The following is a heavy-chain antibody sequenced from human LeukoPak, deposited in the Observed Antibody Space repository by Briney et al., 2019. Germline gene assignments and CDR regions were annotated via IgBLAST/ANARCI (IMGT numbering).Heavy chain of an antibody. CDR3: ATSGTYCSGGSCYYTYWYFDL. J-gene: IGHJ2*01. D-gene: IGHD2-15*01. Sequence: SETLSLTCTVSGGSISSYYWSWIRQPPGKGLEWIGYIYDSGSTNYNPSLKSRVTISLDTSKNQFSLKLSSVTAADTAVYYCATSGTYCSGGSCYYTYWYFDLWGRGTLVTVSS. CDR1: GGSISSYY. V-gene: IGHV4-59*01. CDR2: IYDSGST.